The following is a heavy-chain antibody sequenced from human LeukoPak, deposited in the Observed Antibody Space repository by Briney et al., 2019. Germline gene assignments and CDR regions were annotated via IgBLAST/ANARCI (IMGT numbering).Heavy chain of an antibody. CDR2: ISSSGSTI. J-gene: IGHJ4*02. CDR3: SKSGPPRWGIWFGEY. D-gene: IGHD3-10*01. Sequence: GSLRLSCAASGFTFSDYYMSWIRQAPGKGLEWVSYISSSGSTIYYADSVKGRFTISRDNSKSTLYLQMDSLRAEDTAVYYCSKSGPPRWGIWFGEYWGQGTLVAVSS. V-gene: IGHV3-11*01. CDR1: GFTFSDYY.